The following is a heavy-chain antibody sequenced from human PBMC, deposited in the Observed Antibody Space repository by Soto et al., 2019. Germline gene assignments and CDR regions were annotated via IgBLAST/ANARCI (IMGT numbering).Heavy chain of an antibody. Sequence: QVQLQQWGAGLLKPSETLSLTCAVYSESFSGYNWSWIRQPPGKGLEWIGAINYSGSTNYNPSLKSRVTISVDTSNNQFSLELTSVTSADTAVSYCARGYGITMIRGRGWFDPSCQGTLVTVSS. J-gene: IGHJ5*02. V-gene: IGHV4-34*01. CDR2: INYSGST. D-gene: IGHD3-10*01. CDR1: SESFSGYN. CDR3: ARGYGITMIRGRGWFDP.